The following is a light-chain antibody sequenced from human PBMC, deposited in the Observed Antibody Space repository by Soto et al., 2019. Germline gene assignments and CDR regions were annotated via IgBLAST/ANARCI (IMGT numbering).Light chain of an antibody. CDR2: EAS. CDR3: SSYAGSNNFDV. CDR1: SSDVGGYNY. J-gene: IGLJ1*01. V-gene: IGLV2-8*01. Sequence: QSVLTQQPSASGSTGQSVTISCTGTSSDVGGYNYVSWYQQHPGKAPKLVIYEASKRPSGVPDRFSGSKSGNTASLTVSGLQAEDEADYYGSSYAGSNNFDVFGTGTKVTVL.